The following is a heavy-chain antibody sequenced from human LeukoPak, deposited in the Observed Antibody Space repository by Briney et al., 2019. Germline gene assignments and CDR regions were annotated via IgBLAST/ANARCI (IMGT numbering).Heavy chain of an antibody. CDR2: ISGSGGST. V-gene: IGHV3-23*01. J-gene: IGHJ4*02. CDR1: GFTFSSYA. CDR3: AREASRRGVVVVVAATLGY. D-gene: IGHD2-15*01. Sequence: GGSLRLSCAASGFTFSSYAMSWVRQAPGKGLEWVSAISGSGGSTYYADSVKGRFTISRDNSKNTLYLQMNSLRAEDTAVYYCAREASRRGVVVVVAATLGYWGQGTLVTVSS.